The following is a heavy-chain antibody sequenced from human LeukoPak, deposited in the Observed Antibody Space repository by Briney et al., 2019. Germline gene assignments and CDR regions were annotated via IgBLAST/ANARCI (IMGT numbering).Heavy chain of an antibody. CDR1: GGSFSGYY. D-gene: IGHD2-2*01. CDR3: ASGYCSSTSCYPKVDY. Sequence: SETLSLTCAVYGGSFSGYYWSSIRQPPGKGLEWIGEINHSGSTNYNPSLKSRVTISVDTSKNQFSLKLSSVTAADTAVYYCASGYCSSTSCYPKVDYWGQGTLVTVSS. J-gene: IGHJ4*02. CDR2: INHSGST. V-gene: IGHV4-34*01.